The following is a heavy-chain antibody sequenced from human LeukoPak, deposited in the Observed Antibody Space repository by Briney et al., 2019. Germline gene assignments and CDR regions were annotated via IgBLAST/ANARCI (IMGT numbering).Heavy chain of an antibody. Sequence: PGGSLRLSCAASGITFSTYAMNWVRQAPGKGLEWVSAISGSGGSTYYADSVKGRFTISRDNSKNTLYLQMNSLRAEDTAVYYCAKANVVAAMADWFDPWGQGTLVTVSS. J-gene: IGHJ5*02. D-gene: IGHD2-15*01. CDR2: ISGSGGST. V-gene: IGHV3-23*01. CDR1: GITFSTYA. CDR3: AKANVVAAMADWFDP.